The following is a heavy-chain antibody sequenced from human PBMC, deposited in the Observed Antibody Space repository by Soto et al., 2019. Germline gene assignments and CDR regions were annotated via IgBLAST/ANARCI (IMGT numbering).Heavy chain of an antibody. CDR2: ISYSGST. D-gene: IGHD3-16*01. J-gene: IGHJ4*02. Sequence: SETLSLTCTVSGGSSSNYYWSWIRQTPGKGLEWIGYISYSGSTNYNPSLKSRVTISLDTSKKQFSLKLSSVTAADTAVYYCARGSDGDYSDYWGQGTLVTVSS. CDR1: GGSSSNYY. V-gene: IGHV4-59*01. CDR3: ARGSDGDYSDY.